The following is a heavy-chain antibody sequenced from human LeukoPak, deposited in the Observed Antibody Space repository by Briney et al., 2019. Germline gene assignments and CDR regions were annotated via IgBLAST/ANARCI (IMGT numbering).Heavy chain of an antibody. Sequence: ASVKVSCKASGYTFTDYYLHWVRQAPGQGLGWVGFINPNSGATTYAQKFRGRVSVTRHTSISTAYMELSSLRSDDTAVYYCARDRPNNWFDPWGQGTLVTVSS. CDR1: GYTFTDYY. CDR2: INPNSGAT. J-gene: IGHJ5*02. CDR3: ARDRPNNWFDP. V-gene: IGHV1-2*02.